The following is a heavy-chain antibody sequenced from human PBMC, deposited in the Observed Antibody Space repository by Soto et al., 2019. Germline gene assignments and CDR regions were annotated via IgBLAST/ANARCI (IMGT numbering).Heavy chain of an antibody. D-gene: IGHD6-19*01. V-gene: IGHV3-21*01. CDR2: ISGSSSYK. CDR3: ARDHKPGIAVAHGFDI. J-gene: IGHJ3*02. Sequence: GGSLRLSCAASGFTFSTYSMNCVRQAPGKGLEWVSCISGSSSYKYYADSVKGRFTMSRDNAKNSLYLQMNSLRAEDTAVYYCARDHKPGIAVAHGFDIWGQGTMVTVSS. CDR1: GFTFSTYS.